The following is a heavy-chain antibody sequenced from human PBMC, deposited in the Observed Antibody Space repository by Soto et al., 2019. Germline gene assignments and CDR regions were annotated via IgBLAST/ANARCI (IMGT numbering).Heavy chain of an antibody. D-gene: IGHD5-12*01. V-gene: IGHV3-74*01. CDR2: IDSDGSPT. J-gene: IGHJ4*02. Sequence: EVQLVESGGGLVQPGGSLRLSCTASGFTFSSYWMHWVRQAPGKGLVWVSRIDSDGSPTNYADFVKGRFTISRDNAKNTLYLQMNSLRVEDTAVYYCARGASGYGNFDHWGQGTLVTVSS. CDR3: ARGASGYGNFDH. CDR1: GFTFSSYW.